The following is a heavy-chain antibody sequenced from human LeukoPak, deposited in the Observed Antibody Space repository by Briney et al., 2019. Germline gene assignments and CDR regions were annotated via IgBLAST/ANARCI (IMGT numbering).Heavy chain of an antibody. V-gene: IGHV4-34*01. J-gene: IGHJ4*02. CDR1: GGSFSGYY. CDR2: INHSGST. CDR3: ARNRVFDY. Sequence: SETLSLTCAVYGGSFSGYYWSWIRQPPGKGLEWIGEINHSGSTNYNPSLKSRVTISVDTSKNQFSLKLSSVAAADTAVYYCARNRVFDYWGQGTLVTVSS.